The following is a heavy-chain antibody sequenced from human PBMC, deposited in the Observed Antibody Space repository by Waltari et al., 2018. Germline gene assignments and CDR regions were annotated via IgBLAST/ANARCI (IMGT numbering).Heavy chain of an antibody. CDR2: MPYDGRNK. J-gene: IGHJ4*02. CDR1: GFTFSRNN. D-gene: IGHD3-16*01. CDR3: AKDMGLGRYSFDY. V-gene: IGHV3-30*02. Sequence: QVQLVESGGGVVQPGGSLRLSCAASGFTFSRNNIHWVRQAPGKGVGWCAFMPYDGRNKYYADSVTGRFTISRDNSKSTQYLEMNSLRADDAAVYYCAKDMGLGRYSFDYWGQGTLVTVSS.